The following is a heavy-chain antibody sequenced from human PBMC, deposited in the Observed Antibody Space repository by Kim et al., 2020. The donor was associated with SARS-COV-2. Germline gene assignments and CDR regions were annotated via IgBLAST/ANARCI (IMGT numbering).Heavy chain of an antibody. CDR2: ISSSGSTI. CDR1: GFTFSSYE. V-gene: IGHV3-48*03. J-gene: IGHJ6*02. Sequence: GGSLRLSCAASGFTFSSYEMNWVRQAPGKGLEWVSYISSSGSTIYYADAVKGRFTISRDNAKNSLYLQMNSLRAEDTAVYYCGSGGYYVYFYGMDVWGQGTTVTVSS. CDR3: GSGGYYVYFYGMDV. D-gene: IGHD3-16*01.